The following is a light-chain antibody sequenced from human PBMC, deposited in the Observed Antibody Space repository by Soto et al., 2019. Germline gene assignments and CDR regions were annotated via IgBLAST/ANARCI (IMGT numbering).Light chain of an antibody. CDR3: QQYNDWPLYT. CDR2: GAS. V-gene: IGKV3-15*01. CDR1: QSVNSN. Sequence: EIVMTQSPTIVSVSPGERATLSCRASQSVNSNLAWYQQKPGQAPRLLISGASTRAPGIAARFSGSGSGTNFTLSISGLPSADFAVYYCQQYNDWPLYTFGQGTKLEIK. J-gene: IGKJ2*01.